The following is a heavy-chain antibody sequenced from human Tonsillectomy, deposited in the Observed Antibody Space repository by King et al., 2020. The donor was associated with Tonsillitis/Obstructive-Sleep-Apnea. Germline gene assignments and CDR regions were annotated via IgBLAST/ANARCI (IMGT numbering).Heavy chain of an antibody. CDR2: ISSDGGSK. J-gene: IGHJ4*02. V-gene: IGHV3-30*18. Sequence: VQLVESGGDVVQPGRSLRLSCAASGFTFSSYGMHWVRQAPGNGREWVAIISSDGGSKDYVDSVKGRFTISRDNSKNTLYLQMNSLRAEDTALYYCAKDSLGPGGRVVPAAINYWGQGTLVTVSS. CDR1: GFTFSSYG. CDR3: AKDSLGPGGRVVPAAINY. D-gene: IGHD2-2*02.